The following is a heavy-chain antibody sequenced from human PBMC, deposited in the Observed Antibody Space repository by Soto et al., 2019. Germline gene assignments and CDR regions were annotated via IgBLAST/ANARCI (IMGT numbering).Heavy chain of an antibody. J-gene: IGHJ6*02. CDR1: GGTFSSYA. CDR2: IIPIFGTA. Sequence: QVQLVQSGAEVKKPGSSVKVSCKASGGTFSSYAISWVRQAPGQGLEWMGGIIPIFGTANYAQKFQGRVTITADESTSTAYMGLSSLRSEDTAVYYCARIPGTTGTTLDYYYGMDVWGQGTTVTVSS. D-gene: IGHD1-7*01. CDR3: ARIPGTTGTTLDYYYGMDV. V-gene: IGHV1-69*01.